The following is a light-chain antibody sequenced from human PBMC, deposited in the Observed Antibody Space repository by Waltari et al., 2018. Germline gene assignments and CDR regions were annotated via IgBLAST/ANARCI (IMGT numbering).Light chain of an antibody. J-gene: IGLJ1*01. CDR3: SSYTSSSLYV. CDR2: DVS. Sequence: QSALTQPASVSGSPGQSITISCTGTSSDVGGYNYVSWYQQHPGKAPKLRIYDVSNRPSGVSNRFSGSKSGNTASLIISGLQAEDEADYYCSSYTSSSLYVFGRGTKVTVL. V-gene: IGLV2-14*03. CDR1: SSDVGGYNY.